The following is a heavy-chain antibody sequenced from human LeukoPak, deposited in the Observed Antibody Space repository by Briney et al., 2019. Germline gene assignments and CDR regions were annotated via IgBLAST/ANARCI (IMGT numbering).Heavy chain of an antibody. CDR3: ARVFTRNYYYYYMDV. Sequence: SVKVSCKASGGTFSSYAISWVRQAPGQGLEWMGGIIPIFGTANYAQEFQGRATITADESTSTAYMELSSLRSEDTAVYYCARVFTRNYYYYYMDVWGKGTTVTVSS. V-gene: IGHV1-69*13. J-gene: IGHJ6*03. CDR2: IIPIFGTA. CDR1: GGTFSSYA.